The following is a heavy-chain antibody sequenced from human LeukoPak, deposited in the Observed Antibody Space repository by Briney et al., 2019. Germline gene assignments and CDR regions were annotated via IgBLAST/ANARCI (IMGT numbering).Heavy chain of an antibody. CDR2: ISTYNGNT. CDR3: AREGIRIAAAGTIHY. J-gene: IGHJ4*02. Sequence: ASVKVSCKASGYTFTSYGISWVRQAPGQGLEWMGWISTYNGNTNYAQKLQDRVTMTTDTSTSTAYMELRSLRSDDTAMYYCAREGIRIAAAGTIHYWGQGTLVTVSS. D-gene: IGHD6-13*01. CDR1: GYTFTSYG. V-gene: IGHV1-18*01.